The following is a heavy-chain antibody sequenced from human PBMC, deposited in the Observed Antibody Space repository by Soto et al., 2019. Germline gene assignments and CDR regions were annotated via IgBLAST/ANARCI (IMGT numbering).Heavy chain of an antibody. CDR2: ISGSGGST. Sequence: EVQLLESGGGLVQPGGSLRLSCAASGFTFSSYAMSWVRQAPGKGLEWVSAISGSGGSTYYADSVKGRFTISRDNSQNTLCLQMNSLRAEDTAVYYCAKDEVDDGDRHIWGRGTMVTVSS. V-gene: IGHV3-23*01. D-gene: IGHD4-17*01. J-gene: IGHJ3*02. CDR3: AKDEVDDGDRHI. CDR1: GFTFSSYA.